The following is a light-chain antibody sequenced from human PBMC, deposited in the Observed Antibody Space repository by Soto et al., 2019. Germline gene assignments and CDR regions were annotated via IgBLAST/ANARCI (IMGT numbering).Light chain of an antibody. V-gene: IGKV1-39*01. CDR3: QQANSFPIT. CDR1: QSISSY. Sequence: DIHMTQSPSSLSASVGDRFTITCRASQSISSYLNWYQQKPGKAPKLLIYAASSLQSGVPSRFRGSGSGTDFTLTISSLQPEDFETYYCQQANSFPITFGQGTRLEIK. CDR2: AAS. J-gene: IGKJ5*01.